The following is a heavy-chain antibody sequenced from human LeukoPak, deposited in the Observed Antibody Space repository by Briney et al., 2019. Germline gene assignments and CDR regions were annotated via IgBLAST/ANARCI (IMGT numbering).Heavy chain of an antibody. CDR1: GFTFSSYW. Sequence: GGSLRLSCAASGFTFSSYWMSWVRQAPGKGLEWVANIKQDGSEKYYVDSVKGRFTISRDNAKNSLYLQMNSLRAEDTAVYYCARCYASGSYGIDYWGQGTLVTVSS. CDR2: IKQDGSEK. D-gene: IGHD3-10*01. V-gene: IGHV3-7*01. CDR3: ARCYASGSYGIDY. J-gene: IGHJ4*02.